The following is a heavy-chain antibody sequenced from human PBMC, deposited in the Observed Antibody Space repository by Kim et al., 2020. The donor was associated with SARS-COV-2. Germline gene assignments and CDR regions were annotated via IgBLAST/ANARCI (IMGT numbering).Heavy chain of an antibody. CDR2: INPADFDT. J-gene: IGHJ5*02. V-gene: IGHV5-51*01. CDR1: GYSFTTYW. Sequence: GESLKISCQGSGYSFTTYWIGWVRQMPGKGLEWVGLINPADFDTRVSPSFQGQGQVPLSVDNSISTAYLQLSSLKASDTATYYCARRPAVTGGSLDTWGPGTRVTVSS. CDR3: ARRPAVTGGSLDT. D-gene: IGHD6-19*01.